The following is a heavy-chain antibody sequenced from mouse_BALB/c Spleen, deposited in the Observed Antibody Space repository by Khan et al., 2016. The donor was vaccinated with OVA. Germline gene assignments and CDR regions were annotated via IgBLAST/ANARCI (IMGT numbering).Heavy chain of an antibody. CDR1: GYTFTTAG. CDR2: INTHSGVP. V-gene: IGHV9-4*02. J-gene: IGHJ4*01. D-gene: IGHD2-14*01. CDR3: ARGGAAYYRNDGGAMEY. Sequence: QIQLVQSGPELKKPGETVRISCKTFGYTFTTAGIQLVQKMPGKGLKWIGWINTHSGVPKYAEDFKGRFAFSLEISVNTAYLQITNLKHEDTATYFSARGGAAYYRNDGGAMEYWGQGTSVTVSS.